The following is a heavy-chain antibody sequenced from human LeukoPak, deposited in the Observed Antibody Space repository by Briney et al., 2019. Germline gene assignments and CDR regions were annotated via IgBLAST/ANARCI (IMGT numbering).Heavy chain of an antibody. CDR2: IYYSGST. CDR3: ATRSGSYLGYAFDI. J-gene: IGHJ3*02. V-gene: IGHV4-31*03. D-gene: IGHD1-26*01. CDR1: GGSISSGGYY. Sequence: SETLSLTCTVSGGSISSGGYYWSWIRQHPGKGLEWIGYIYYSGSTYYNPSLKSRVTISVDTSKNQFSLKLSSVTAADTAVYYCATRSGSYLGYAFDIWGQGIMVTVSS.